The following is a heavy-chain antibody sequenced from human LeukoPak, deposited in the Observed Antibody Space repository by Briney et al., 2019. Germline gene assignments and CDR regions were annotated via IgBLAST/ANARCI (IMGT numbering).Heavy chain of an antibody. Sequence: SVKVSGKASGGTFSSYAISWVRQAPGQGLEWMGGIIPIFGTANYAQKFQGRVTITTDESTSTAYMELSSLRSEDTAVYYCASVPAGERYYFDYWGQGTLVTVSS. CDR3: ASVPAGERYYFDY. J-gene: IGHJ4*02. D-gene: IGHD6-19*01. CDR1: GGTFSSYA. CDR2: IIPIFGTA. V-gene: IGHV1-69*05.